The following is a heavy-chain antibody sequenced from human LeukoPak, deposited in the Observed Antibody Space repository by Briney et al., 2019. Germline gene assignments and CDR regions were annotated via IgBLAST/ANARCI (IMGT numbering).Heavy chain of an antibody. CDR3: ARADKDGYGFFGFDY. J-gene: IGHJ4*02. Sequence: GGSLRLSCAASGFAFDDYGMSWVRQAPGKGLEWVSGVNWNGGSIGYADSVKGRFTISRDNAKNSLYLQINSLRAEDTALYYCARADKDGYGFFGFDYWGQGTLVTVSS. D-gene: IGHD5-18*01. V-gene: IGHV3-20*04. CDR2: VNWNGGSI. CDR1: GFAFDDYG.